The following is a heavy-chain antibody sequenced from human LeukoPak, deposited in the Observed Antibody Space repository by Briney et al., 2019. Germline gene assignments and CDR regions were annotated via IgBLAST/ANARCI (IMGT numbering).Heavy chain of an antibody. D-gene: IGHD5-12*01. V-gene: IGHV3-30-3*01. CDR1: GFTFSSYA. CDR3: ARDNGGYDWALDV. J-gene: IGHJ6*02. CDR2: ISYDGSNK. Sequence: GRSLRLSCAASGFTFSSYAMHWVRQAPGKGLEWVAVISYDGSNKYYADSVKGRFTISRDNSKNTLYLQMNSLRAEDTAVYYCARDNGGYDWALDVWGRGTTVTVSS.